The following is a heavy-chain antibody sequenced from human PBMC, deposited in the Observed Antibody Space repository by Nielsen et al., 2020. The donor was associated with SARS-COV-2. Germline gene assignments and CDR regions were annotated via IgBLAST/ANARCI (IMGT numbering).Heavy chain of an antibody. CDR3: AREGSSYCSSTSCYYYYGMDV. V-gene: IGHV1-2*04. J-gene: IGHJ6*02. CDR1: GYTFTGYY. D-gene: IGHD2-2*01. CDR2: INPNSGGT. Sequence: ASVKVSCKASGYTFTGYYMHWVRQAPGQGLEWMGWINPNSGGTNYAQKFQGWVTMTRDTSTSTVYMELSSLRSEDTAVYYCAREGSSYCSSTSCYYYYGMDVWGQGTTVTVSS.